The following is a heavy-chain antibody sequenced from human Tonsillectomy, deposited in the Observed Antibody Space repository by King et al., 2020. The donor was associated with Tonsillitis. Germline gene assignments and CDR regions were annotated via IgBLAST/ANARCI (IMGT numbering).Heavy chain of an antibody. Sequence: VQLVESGGGVVQPGGSLRLSCAASGFTFSSYGMHWVRQAPGKGLEWVAVIWYDGSNKYYGDSVKGRFTISRDKSKNTLYLQMNSLRAEDTAVYYCARDGETYSYYYGMDVWGQGTTVTVSS. J-gene: IGHJ6*02. CDR1: GFTFSSYG. CDR2: IWYDGSNK. V-gene: IGHV3-33*01. CDR3: ARDGETYSYYYGMDV.